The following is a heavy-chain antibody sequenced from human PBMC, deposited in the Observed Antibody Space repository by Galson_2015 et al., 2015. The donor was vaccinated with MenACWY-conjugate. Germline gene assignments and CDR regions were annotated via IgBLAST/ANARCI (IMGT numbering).Heavy chain of an antibody. CDR3: TRGGLTGIFDC. CDR1: GFTSSTYA. J-gene: IGHJ4*02. V-gene: IGHV3-30*04. Sequence: SLRLSCAASGFTSSTYAMHWVRQAPGKELEWVAVISNDGSNEYYADSVKGRFTIFRDNSKNTLYLQMNSLRVEDTALYYCTRGGLTGIFDCWGQGSLVTVSS. CDR2: ISNDGSNE. D-gene: IGHD7-27*01.